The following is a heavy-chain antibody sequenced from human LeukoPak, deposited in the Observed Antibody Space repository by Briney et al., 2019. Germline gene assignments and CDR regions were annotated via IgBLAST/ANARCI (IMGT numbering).Heavy chain of an antibody. CDR2: ISSSSSYI. V-gene: IGHV3-21*01. J-gene: IGHJ4*02. Sequence: PGGSLRLSCAASGFTFSSYSMNWVRQAPGKGLEWVSSISSSSSYIYYADSVKGRFTISRDNAKNSLYLQMNSLRAEDTAVYYCARRYSGSHQRDFYFDFWGQGTLVTVSS. CDR1: GFTFSSYS. CDR3: ARRYSGSHQRDFYFDF. D-gene: IGHD1-26*01.